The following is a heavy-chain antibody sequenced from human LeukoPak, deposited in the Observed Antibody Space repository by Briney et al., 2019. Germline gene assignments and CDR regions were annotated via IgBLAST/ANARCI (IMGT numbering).Heavy chain of an antibody. D-gene: IGHD3-10*01. J-gene: IGHJ4*02. CDR3: ARGSRYGSGSYCGY. CDR2: MNPNSGNT. V-gene: IGHV1-8*01. CDR1: GYTFTSYD. Sequence: ASVKVSCKASGYTFTSYDINWVRQATGPGLEWMGWMNPNSGNTGYAQKFQGRVTMTRNTSISTAYMELSSLRSEDTAVYYCARGSRYGSGSYCGYWGQGTLVTVSS.